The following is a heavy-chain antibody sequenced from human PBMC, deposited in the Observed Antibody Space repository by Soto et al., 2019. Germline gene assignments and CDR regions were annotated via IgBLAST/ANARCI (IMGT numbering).Heavy chain of an antibody. Sequence: GGSLRLSCAAPGFTFSSYAMSWVRQAPGKAPEWVSGISGSGGTTHYADSVKGRFTISRDNSKNTLYLQMNSLRADDTAVYYCAKVAYNSGWLSDYWGQGTLVTVSS. V-gene: IGHV3-23*01. J-gene: IGHJ4*02. CDR2: ISGSGGTT. D-gene: IGHD6-19*01. CDR3: AKVAYNSGWLSDY. CDR1: GFTFSSYA.